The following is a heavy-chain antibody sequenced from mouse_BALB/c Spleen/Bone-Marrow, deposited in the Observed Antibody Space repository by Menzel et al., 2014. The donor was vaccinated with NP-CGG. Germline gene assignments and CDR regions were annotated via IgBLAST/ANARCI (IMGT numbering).Heavy chain of an antibody. Sequence: LAESGAELVKPGASVKLSCKASGYTFTSYYMYWVKQRPGQGLEWIGEINPSNGGTNFNEKFKSKATLTVDKSSSTAYVQLSSLTSEDSAVYYCIRSTMITYFDYWGQGTTLTVSS. CDR3: IRSTMITYFDY. CDR1: GYTFTSYY. D-gene: IGHD2-4*01. J-gene: IGHJ2*01. V-gene: IGHV1S81*02. CDR2: INPSNGGT.